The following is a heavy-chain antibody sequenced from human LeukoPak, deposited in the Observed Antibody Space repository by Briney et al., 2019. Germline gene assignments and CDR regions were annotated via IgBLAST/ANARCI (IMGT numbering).Heavy chain of an antibody. D-gene: IGHD4-17*01. V-gene: IGHV4-39*01. CDR2: TSSGGSA. J-gene: IGHJ4*02. CDR3: ARQGGGDFVDS. Sequence: SETLSLTCFVSNGSITSTSYYWAWIRQSPGKGLEWIGTTSSGGSAYYKTSLKSRVTISVDTSNTQLSLRLTSVTAADTAVYYCARQGGGDFVDSWGQGTLVSVS. CDR1: NGSITSTSYY.